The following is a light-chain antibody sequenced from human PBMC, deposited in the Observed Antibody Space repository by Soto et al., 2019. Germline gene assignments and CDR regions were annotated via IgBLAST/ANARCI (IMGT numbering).Light chain of an antibody. Sequence: DIQMTQSPSSLSASVADRVTITCQASQDISNYLNWYQQKPGKAPKLLISDASNLETGVPSRFSGRRSGTDFTCTISSLQPEDIATYYCQQYGDLPITFGQGTRLEIK. CDR3: QQYGDLPIT. J-gene: IGKJ5*01. CDR2: DAS. V-gene: IGKV1-33*01. CDR1: QDISNY.